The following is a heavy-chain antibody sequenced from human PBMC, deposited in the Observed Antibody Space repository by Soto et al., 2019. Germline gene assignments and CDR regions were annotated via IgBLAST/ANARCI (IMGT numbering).Heavy chain of an antibody. V-gene: IGHV4-30-2*01. CDR2: IYHSGST. J-gene: IGHJ4*02. CDR3: DRSIYDSSGYPIDY. CDR1: GGSISSGGYS. D-gene: IGHD3-22*01. Sequence: PSETLSLTCAVSGGSISSGGYSWSWIRQPPGKGLEWIGYIYHSGSTYYNPSLKSRVTISVDRSKNQFSLKLSSVTAADTAVYYCDRSIYDSSGYPIDYPGKGTPGTVSS.